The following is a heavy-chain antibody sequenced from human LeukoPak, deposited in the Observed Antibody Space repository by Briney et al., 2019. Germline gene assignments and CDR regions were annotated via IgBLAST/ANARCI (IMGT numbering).Heavy chain of an antibody. V-gene: IGHV4-4*07. Sequence: SETLSLTCTGSGGSISRYYWSWIRQPAGKGLEWIGRMYTSGRTNYNPSLKSRVTMSVDTSKNQFFLKLSSVTAADTAVYYCARANTYYYGSGSYSYPYYYMDVWGKGTTVTISS. CDR1: GGSISRYY. J-gene: IGHJ6*03. CDR2: MYTSGRT. CDR3: ARANTYYYGSGSYSYPYYYMDV. D-gene: IGHD3-10*01.